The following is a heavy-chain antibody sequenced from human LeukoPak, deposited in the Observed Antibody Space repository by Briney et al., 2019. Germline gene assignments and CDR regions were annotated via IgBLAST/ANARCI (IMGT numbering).Heavy chain of an antibody. CDR1: GFTVSSNY. CDR3: ARGPYCGGDCSGAFDI. Sequence: GGSLRLSCSASGFTVSSNYMSWVRQAPGKGLEWVSVIYSGGSTYYADSVRCRFTISRDNSKNTLYLQMNSLRAEDTAVYYCARGPYCGGDCSGAFDIWGQGTMVTVSS. D-gene: IGHD2-21*02. J-gene: IGHJ3*02. V-gene: IGHV3-66*01. CDR2: IYSGGST.